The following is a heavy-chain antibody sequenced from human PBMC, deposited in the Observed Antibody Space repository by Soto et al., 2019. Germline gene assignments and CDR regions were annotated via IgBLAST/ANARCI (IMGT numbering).Heavy chain of an antibody. CDR2: ISAYNGNT. CDR3: ARDFRIGQIVGAPCDY. J-gene: IGHJ4*02. V-gene: IGHV1-18*01. Sequence: QVQLVQSGAEVKKPGASVKVSCKASGYTFTSYGISWVRRAPGQGLEWMGWISAYNGNTNYAQKLQGRVTMTTDTSTSTADMELRSLRSDDTAVYYCARDFRIGQIVGAPCDYWGQGTLVTVSS. CDR1: GYTFTSYG. D-gene: IGHD1-26*01.